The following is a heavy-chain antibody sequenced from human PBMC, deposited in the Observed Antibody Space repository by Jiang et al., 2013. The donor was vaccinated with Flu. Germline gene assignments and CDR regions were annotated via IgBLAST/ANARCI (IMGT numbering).Heavy chain of an antibody. CDR1: GFSLSTSGMR. CDR2: IDWDDDK. CDR3: ARIETGTGDDAFDI. D-gene: IGHD1-1*01. J-gene: IGHJ3*02. Sequence: KPTQTLTLTCTFSGFSLSTSGMRVSWIRQPPGKALEWLARIDWDDDKFYSTSLKTRLTISKDTSKNQVVLTMTNMDPVDTATYYCARIETGTGDDAFDIWGQGTMVTVSS. V-gene: IGHV2-70*04.